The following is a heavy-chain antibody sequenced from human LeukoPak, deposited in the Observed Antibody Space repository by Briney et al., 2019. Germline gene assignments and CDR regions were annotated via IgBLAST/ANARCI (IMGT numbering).Heavy chain of an antibody. J-gene: IGHJ4*02. CDR3: VGAYGGYVRDY. V-gene: IGHV4-59*01. D-gene: IGHD5-12*01. CDR2: VHHSGSI. Sequence: PSETLSLTCTVSGGSISSYSWNWIRQSPGKVLEWIGRVHHSGSINYNPSLKSRVTISVDTSKNQFSVKLSSVTAADTAVYYCVGAYGGYVRDYWGQGTLVIVSS. CDR1: GGSISSYS.